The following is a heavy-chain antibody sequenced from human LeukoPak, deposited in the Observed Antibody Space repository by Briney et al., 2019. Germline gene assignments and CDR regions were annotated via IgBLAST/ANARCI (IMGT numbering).Heavy chain of an antibody. CDR3: IHYGSGSYSTDY. D-gene: IGHD3-10*01. CDR1: GFTFTGAD. Sequence: GGSLRLSCATSGFTFTGADMHWVRQVSGKGLEWVGRIRSKGNKYATEYAASVKGRFTISRDDSKNTAYLQMNSPKTEDTAVYYCIHYGSGSYSTDYWDQGTQVTVYS. J-gene: IGHJ4*02. CDR2: IRSKGNKYAT. V-gene: IGHV3-73*01.